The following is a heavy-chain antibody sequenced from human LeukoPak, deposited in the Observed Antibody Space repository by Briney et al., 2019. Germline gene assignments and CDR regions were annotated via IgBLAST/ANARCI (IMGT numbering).Heavy chain of an antibody. CDR2: ISSRSSYI. CDR1: GFTFSTYS. Sequence: GGSLRLSCAASGFTFSTYSMNWVRQAPGKGLEWGSSISSRSSYIYYADSMKGRFTISRDNAKNSLYLQMNSLRAEDTAVYYCARDGGCTGGSCYRRFDYWGQGTLVTVSS. D-gene: IGHD2-15*01. CDR3: ARDGGCTGGSCYRRFDY. J-gene: IGHJ4*02. V-gene: IGHV3-21*01.